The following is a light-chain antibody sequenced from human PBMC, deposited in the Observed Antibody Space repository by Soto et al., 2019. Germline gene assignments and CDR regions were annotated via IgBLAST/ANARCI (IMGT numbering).Light chain of an antibody. Sequence: EIVLTQSPGSLSLSPGQSATLSCRASQTVTSNYLVWYQQQPGQAPRLLIYGASTRATGIPDRFSGSGSGTDFSLSISRLEPEDFAVYYCQQFDSIPYTFGLGTKLEIK. CDR3: QQFDSIPYT. V-gene: IGKV3-20*01. CDR1: QTVTSNY. J-gene: IGKJ2*01. CDR2: GAS.